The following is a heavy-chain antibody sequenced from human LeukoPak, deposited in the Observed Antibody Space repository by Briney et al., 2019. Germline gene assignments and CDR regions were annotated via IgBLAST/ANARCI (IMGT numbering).Heavy chain of an antibody. CDR1: GFTFSRYG. D-gene: IGHD6-13*01. J-gene: IGHJ3*02. Sequence: AGGSLRLSCAASGFTFSRYGMHWVRQAPGKGLEWVALIWFDGTNENYGDSVNGRFTISRDNSKNTVYLEMSSLRAEDTAIYYCARVRDSRDSDAFDTWGQGTMVTISA. CDR2: IWFDGTNE. V-gene: IGHV3-33*01. CDR3: ARVRDSRDSDAFDT.